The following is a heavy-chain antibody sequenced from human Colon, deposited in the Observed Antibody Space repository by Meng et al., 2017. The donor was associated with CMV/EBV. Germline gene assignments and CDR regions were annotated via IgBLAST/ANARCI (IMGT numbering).Heavy chain of an antibody. CDR2: MSYDGTYI. D-gene: IGHD1-26*01. Sequence: GESLKISCAASGFTFGHYAMHWVRQAPGKGLEWVAGMSYDGTYIHYPDFARGRFTISRDNAKNSLYLQINSLKVEDTAVYYCVRDILRVGITYYFDYWGQGTLVTVSS. CDR1: GFTFGHYA. CDR3: VRDILRVGITYYFDY. V-gene: IGHV3-30*07. J-gene: IGHJ4*02.